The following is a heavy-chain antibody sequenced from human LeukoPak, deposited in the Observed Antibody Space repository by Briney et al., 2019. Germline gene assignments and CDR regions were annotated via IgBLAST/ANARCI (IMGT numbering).Heavy chain of an antibody. Sequence: GGSLRLSCAASGFTFSSYSMNWVRQAPGKGLEWVSSISSSSSYIYYADSVKGRFTISRDNAKNSLYLQMNSLRAEDTAVYYCAREGDCSSTSCYRTAYYYYGMDVWGRGTAVTVSS. V-gene: IGHV3-21*01. CDR3: AREGDCSSTSCYRTAYYYYGMDV. J-gene: IGHJ6*02. CDR1: GFTFSSYS. D-gene: IGHD2-2*01. CDR2: ISSSSSYI.